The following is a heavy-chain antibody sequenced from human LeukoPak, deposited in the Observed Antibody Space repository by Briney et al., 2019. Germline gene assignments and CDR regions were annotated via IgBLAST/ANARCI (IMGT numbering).Heavy chain of an antibody. J-gene: IGHJ4*02. CDR3: ASHLDYYDSSGYYFDY. Sequence: GGSLRLSCAASGFTFNSYAMHWVRQAPGKGLEWVAVISYDGSNKYYADSVKGRFTISRDNSKNTLYLQMNSLRAEDTAVYYCASHLDYYDSSGYYFDYWGQGTLVTVSS. CDR1: GFTFNSYA. V-gene: IGHV3-30-3*01. D-gene: IGHD3-22*01. CDR2: ISYDGSNK.